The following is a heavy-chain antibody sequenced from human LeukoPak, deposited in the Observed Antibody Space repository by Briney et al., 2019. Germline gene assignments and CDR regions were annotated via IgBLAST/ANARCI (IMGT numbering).Heavy chain of an antibody. D-gene: IGHD4-23*01. V-gene: IGHV1-69*13. CDR1: GGTFISYA. J-gene: IGHJ6*02. CDR2: IIPIFGTA. Sequence: SVKVSCKASGGTFISYAISWVRQAPGQGLERMGGIIPIFGTANYAQKFQGRVTITADESTSTAYMELSSLRSEDTAVYYCACSVIGGNTYYYYGMDVWGQGTTVTVSS. CDR3: ACSVIGGNTYYYYGMDV.